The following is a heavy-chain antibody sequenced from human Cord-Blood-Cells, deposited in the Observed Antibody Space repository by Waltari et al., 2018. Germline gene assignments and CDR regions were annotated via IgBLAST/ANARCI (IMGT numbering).Heavy chain of an antibody. CDR1: GFTFSSSW. CDR3: ASHSAGGYSYFDY. V-gene: IGHV3-7*01. J-gene: IGHJ4*02. CDR2: IKQDGSEK. Sequence: EVQLVESGGGLVQPGGSLRLSCAASGFTFSSSWISWVRTAPGKGLEWVANIKQDGSEKYYVDSVKGRFTISRDNAKNSLYLQMNSLRAEDTAVYYCASHSAGGYSYFDYWGQGTLVTVSS. D-gene: IGHD3-10*01.